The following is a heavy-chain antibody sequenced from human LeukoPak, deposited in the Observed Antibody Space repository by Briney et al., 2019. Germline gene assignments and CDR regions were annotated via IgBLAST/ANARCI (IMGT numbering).Heavy chain of an antibody. Sequence: SETLSLTCTVSGGSISSRSHFWGWIRQPPGKGLEWIGSIYYSGRTYYNPSLKSRVTISVDRSKNQFSLKLSSVTAADTAVYYCARDHRREARRYYYYYYYMDVWGKGTTVTVSS. V-gene: IGHV4-39*07. J-gene: IGHJ6*03. D-gene: IGHD6-6*01. CDR3: ARDHRREARRYYYYYYYMDV. CDR2: IYYSGRT. CDR1: GGSISSRSHF.